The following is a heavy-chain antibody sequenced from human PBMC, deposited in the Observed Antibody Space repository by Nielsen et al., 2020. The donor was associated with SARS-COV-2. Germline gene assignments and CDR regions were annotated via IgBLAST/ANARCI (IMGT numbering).Heavy chain of an antibody. CDR2: INHSGDT. D-gene: IGHD3-22*01. Sequence: SETLPLTCAVSGGSFTAYYWSWIRQLPGKGPEWNGEINHSGDTNNNPSLRSRVTGSRDTSKNQFALKLTSVTAADTAVYYCAGGFYDSRGYNLVYWGQGNLVTVSS. J-gene: IGHJ4*02. V-gene: IGHV4-34*01. CDR1: GGSFTAYY. CDR3: AGGFYDSRGYNLVY.